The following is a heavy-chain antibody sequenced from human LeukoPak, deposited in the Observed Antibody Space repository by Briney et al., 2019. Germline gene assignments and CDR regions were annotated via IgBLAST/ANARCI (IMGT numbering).Heavy chain of an antibody. D-gene: IGHD4-23*01. Sequence: SQTLSLTCTVPGGSISSYHWSWIRQPAGKGLEWIGRIYTSGSNNYNPSLKSRVTMSVDTSKNQFSLKLSSVTAADTAMYYCAREVADYGGYYYYHYMDVWGKGTTVTISS. CDR3: AREVADYGGYYYYHYMDV. CDR1: GGSISSYH. V-gene: IGHV4-4*07. CDR2: IYTSGSN. J-gene: IGHJ6*03.